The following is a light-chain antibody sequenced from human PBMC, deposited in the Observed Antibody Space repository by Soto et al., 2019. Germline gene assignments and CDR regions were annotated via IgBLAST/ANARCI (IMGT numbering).Light chain of an antibody. Sequence: EIVLTQSPGTLSLSPGERATLSCRATQSSSTRHLAWYQQKPGQALMLLIYAATPRATDIPDKFSGSGSGADFTLSVSRLEPEDFAVYYCQHYDPSLRTFGPGTKVEI. CDR3: QHYDPSLRT. V-gene: IGKV3-20*01. CDR1: QSSSTRH. J-gene: IGKJ1*01. CDR2: AAT.